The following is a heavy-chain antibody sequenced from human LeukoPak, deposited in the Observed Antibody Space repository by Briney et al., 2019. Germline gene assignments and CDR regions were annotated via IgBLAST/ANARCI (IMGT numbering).Heavy chain of an antibody. CDR3: ASLCWGNQLAGFDS. CDR1: GFTFSTYW. V-gene: IGHV3-7*01. Sequence: GGSLRLSCSASGFTFSTYWMSWVRQAPGKGLEWVANMKRDGSEIYYVVSVKGRFTISRDNAKNSLFLQMNSLRAEDTAVYYCASLCWGNQLAGFDSWGQGTLVTVSS. D-gene: IGHD3-10*02. CDR2: MKRDGSEI. J-gene: IGHJ4*02.